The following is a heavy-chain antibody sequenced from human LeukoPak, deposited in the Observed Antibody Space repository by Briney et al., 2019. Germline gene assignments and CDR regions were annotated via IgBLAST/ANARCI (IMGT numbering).Heavy chain of an antibody. D-gene: IGHD6-19*01. CDR2: IYYSGST. J-gene: IGHJ4*02. Sequence: SETLSLTCTLSGGSISGFYWSWIRQPPGKGLGWIGYIYYSGSTNYNPSLKSRVTISVDTSKNQFSLKLSSVTAADTAVYYCARLRGTYSSGWTPPIDYWGQGTLVTVSS. CDR3: ARLRGTYSSGWTPPIDY. CDR1: GGSISGFY. V-gene: IGHV4-59*01.